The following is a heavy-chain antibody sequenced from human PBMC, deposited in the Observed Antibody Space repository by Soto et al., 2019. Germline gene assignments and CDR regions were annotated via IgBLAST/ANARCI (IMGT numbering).Heavy chain of an antibody. CDR3: AFSYHCDY. Sequence: EVLLLESGGGLVQPGGSLRLSCAASGFTFNYYAMSWVRQAPDKGLEWVSSISGSGDSTYFADSVKGRLTISRDNSKNTLYLQMNSLRAEDTAVYYCAFSYHCDYWGQGTLVTVSS. CDR2: ISGSGDST. CDR1: GFTFNYYA. J-gene: IGHJ4*02. V-gene: IGHV3-23*01.